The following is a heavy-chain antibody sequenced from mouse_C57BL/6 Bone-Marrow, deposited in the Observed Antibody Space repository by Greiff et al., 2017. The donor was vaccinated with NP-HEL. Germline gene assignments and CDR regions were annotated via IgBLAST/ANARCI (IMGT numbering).Heavy chain of an antibody. CDR2: ISSGSSTI. Sequence: EVMLVESGGGLVKPGGSLKLSCAASGFTFSDYGMHWVRQAPEKGLEWVAYISSGSSTIYYADTVKGRFTISRDNAKNTLFLQMTSLRSEDTAMYYCARSYYGSSYQYYAMDYWGQGTSVTVSS. V-gene: IGHV5-17*01. CDR3: ARSYYGSSYQYYAMDY. CDR1: GFTFSDYG. J-gene: IGHJ4*01. D-gene: IGHD1-1*01.